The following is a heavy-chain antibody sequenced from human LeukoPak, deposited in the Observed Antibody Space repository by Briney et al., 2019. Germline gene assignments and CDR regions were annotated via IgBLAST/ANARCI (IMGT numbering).Heavy chain of an antibody. CDR3: ARDNSVRDEAWWFNP. J-gene: IGHJ5*02. Sequence: SVKVSCKASGGTFSTYTITWVRQAPGQGLEWMGGIIPIFGTANYAQKFQGRVTLTRDMSTSTDYLELSSLRSEDTAVYYCARDNSVRDEAWWFNPWGQGTLVTVSS. CDR2: IIPIFGTA. D-gene: IGHD5-24*01. V-gene: IGHV1-69*05. CDR1: GGTFSTYT.